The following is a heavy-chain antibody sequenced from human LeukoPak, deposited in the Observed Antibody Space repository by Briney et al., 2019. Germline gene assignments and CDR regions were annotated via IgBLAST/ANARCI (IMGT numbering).Heavy chain of an antibody. CDR3: AKYLADITILNYFDY. CDR1: GFTFSSYA. J-gene: IGHJ4*02. V-gene: IGHV3-23*01. D-gene: IGHD3-3*01. CDR2: ISGSGGST. Sequence: GGSLRLSCAASGFTFSSYAMSWVRQAPGKGLEWVSAISGSGGSTYYADSVKGRFTISRDNSKNTLYLQMNSLRAEDTAVYYFAKYLADITILNYFDYWGQGTLVTVSS.